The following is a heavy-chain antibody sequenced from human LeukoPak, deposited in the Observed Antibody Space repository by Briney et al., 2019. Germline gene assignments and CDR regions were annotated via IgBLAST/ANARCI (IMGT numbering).Heavy chain of an antibody. CDR2: IDITGST. CDR3: ARQYYYYYMDV. V-gene: IGHV4-61*02. Sequence: SQTLSLACTVSGDSIINGHYYWSWIRQPAGKGLEWIGRIDITGSTNYNPSLKSRVTISVDTSKNQFSLRLNSATAADTAVYHCARQYYYYYMDVWGKGTTVTISS. J-gene: IGHJ6*03. CDR1: GDSIINGHYY.